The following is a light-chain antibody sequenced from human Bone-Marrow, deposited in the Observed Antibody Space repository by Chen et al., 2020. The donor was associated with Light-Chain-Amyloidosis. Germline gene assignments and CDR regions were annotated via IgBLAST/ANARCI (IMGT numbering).Light chain of an antibody. CDR3: QVWDRSSDRPV. J-gene: IGLJ3*02. CDR2: DDS. Sequence: SYVLTQPSPVSAAPGQTAPIACGGNNIGSTSVHWYQQTPGQAPLLVVYDDSDRPSGIPERLSGSNSGNTATLTISRVEAGDEADYYCQVWDRSSDRPVFGGGTKLTVL. V-gene: IGLV3-21*02. CDR1: NIGSTS.